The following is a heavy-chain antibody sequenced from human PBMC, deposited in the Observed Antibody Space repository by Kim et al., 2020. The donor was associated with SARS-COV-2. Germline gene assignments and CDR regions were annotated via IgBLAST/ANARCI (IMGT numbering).Heavy chain of an antibody. CDR2: ISGRGGKT. Sequence: GGSLRLSCVASGFIFSDYTLAWVRQAPGKGLEWVSSISGRGGKTYYLDSVKGRFTISRDNSKNTLYLQMNSLRVDDTAVYYCATTTHFDYWGQCTLVAV. CDR3: ATTTHFDY. J-gene: IGHJ4*02. CDR1: GFIFSDYT. V-gene: IGHV3-23*01.